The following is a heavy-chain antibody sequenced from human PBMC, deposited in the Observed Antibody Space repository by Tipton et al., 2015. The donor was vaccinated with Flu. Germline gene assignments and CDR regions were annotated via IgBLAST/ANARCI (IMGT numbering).Heavy chain of an antibody. J-gene: IGHJ3*01. Sequence: LSLTCTVSGESVSSGGYHWSWIRQFPGKGLEWIGSIYFSDTFYNPSLKSRGTISVDTSKNQFSLMLTSVTAADAAVYYCARDPGAYYDFMTGHRSGNIFDVWGHGTVVTVSS. CDR3: ARDPGAYYDFMTGHRSGNIFDV. CDR2: IYFSDT. D-gene: IGHD3-9*01. CDR1: GESVSSGGYH. V-gene: IGHV4-31*03.